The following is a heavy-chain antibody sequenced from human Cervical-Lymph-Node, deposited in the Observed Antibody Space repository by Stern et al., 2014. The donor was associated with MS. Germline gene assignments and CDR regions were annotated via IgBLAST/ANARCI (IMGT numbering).Heavy chain of an antibody. Sequence: EVQLVESGGGLVQPGGSLRLSCAASGFTFSSYWMHWVRQAPGKGLAWVSRIHSDGKSTNYAGSVKGRFTVSRDNAKNTLYLQMNNLRAEDTAVYYCARDIRDGYNDDYGLDVWGQGTTVTVSS. CDR1: GFTFSSYW. V-gene: IGHV3-74*01. CDR3: ARDIRDGYNDDYGLDV. D-gene: IGHD5-24*01. J-gene: IGHJ6*02. CDR2: IHSDGKST.